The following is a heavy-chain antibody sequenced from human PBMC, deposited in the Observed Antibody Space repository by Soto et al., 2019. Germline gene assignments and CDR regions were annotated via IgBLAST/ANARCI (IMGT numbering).Heavy chain of an antibody. CDR1: GFTFSSYS. CDR3: ARPIQKNKSTTGRKFDY. Sequence: GGSLRLSCAASGFTFSSYSMNWVRQAPGKGLEWVSSISSSSSYIYYADSVKGRFTISRDNAKNSLYLQMNSLRAEDTAVYYCARPIQKNKSTTGRKFDYWGQGTLVTVSS. D-gene: IGHD2-8*02. J-gene: IGHJ4*02. V-gene: IGHV3-21*01. CDR2: ISSSSSYI.